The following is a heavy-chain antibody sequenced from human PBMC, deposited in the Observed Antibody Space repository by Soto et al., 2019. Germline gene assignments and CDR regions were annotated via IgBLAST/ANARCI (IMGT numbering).Heavy chain of an antibody. J-gene: IGHJ5*02. CDR1: GYSFTSYW. CDR3: ARWGNYYDSGGYYFNWFDP. V-gene: IGHV5-51*01. D-gene: IGHD3-22*01. CDR2: IYPGDSDT. Sequence: PGESLKISCKGSGYSFTSYWIGWVRQMPGKGLEWMGIIYPGDSDTRYSPSFQGQVTISADKSISTAYLQWSSLKASDTAMYYCARWGNYYDSGGYYFNWFDPWGQGTLVTVSS.